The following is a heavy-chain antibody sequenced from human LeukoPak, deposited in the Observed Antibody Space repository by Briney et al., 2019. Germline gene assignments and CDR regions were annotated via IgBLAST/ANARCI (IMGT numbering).Heavy chain of an antibody. V-gene: IGHV3-11*01. D-gene: IGHD2-2*01. CDR2: ISRSGSTI. CDR1: GFTFSDYY. Sequence: GGSLRLSCAASGFTFSDYYMSWIRQAPGKGLEWVSYISRSGSTIYYADSVKGRFTISRDNAKNSLYLQMNSLRAEDTAVYYCAREYCSSTSCSLNGMDVWGQGTTVTVSS. J-gene: IGHJ6*02. CDR3: AREYCSSTSCSLNGMDV.